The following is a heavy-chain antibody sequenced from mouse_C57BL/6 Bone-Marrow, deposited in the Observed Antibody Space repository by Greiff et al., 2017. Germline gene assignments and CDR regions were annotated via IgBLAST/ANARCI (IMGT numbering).Heavy chain of an antibody. CDR3: ARSGNYGRSAMDY. J-gene: IGHJ4*01. CDR1: YFAFLASA. CDR2: FTMYSDAT. V-gene: IGHV1-49*01. Sequence: LKESGAELVRPGSSVKLSCKDSYFAFLASAMHWVKQRPGHGLEWIGSFTMYSDATEYSENFKGKATLTANTSSSTAYMELSSLTSEDSAVYYCARSGNYGRSAMDYWGQGTSVTVSS. D-gene: IGHD2-1*01.